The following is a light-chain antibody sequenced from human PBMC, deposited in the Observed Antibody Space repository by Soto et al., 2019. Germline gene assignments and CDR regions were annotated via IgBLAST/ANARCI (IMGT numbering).Light chain of an antibody. J-gene: IGLJ2*01. Sequence: QSALTQPPSVSGSPGQSVTISCTGTSSDVGSYNRVSWYQQPPGTAPKLMIYEVRNRPSGVPDRFSGSKSGNPASLTISGLQAEDEADYYCSSYTSSSTLVFGGGTKLTVL. V-gene: IGLV2-18*02. CDR1: SSDVGSYNR. CDR3: SSYTSSSTLV. CDR2: EVR.